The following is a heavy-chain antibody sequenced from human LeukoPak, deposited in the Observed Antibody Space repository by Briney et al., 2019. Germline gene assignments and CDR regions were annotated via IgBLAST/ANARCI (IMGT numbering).Heavy chain of an antibody. CDR1: GGSISSSNW. D-gene: IGHD3-10*01. CDR3: ARGRSRYYGSGSYYSPFDY. V-gene: IGHV4-4*02. CDR2: VYHSGST. Sequence: SETLSLTCAVSGGSISSSNWWSWVRQPPGKGLEWIGEVYHSGSTNYNPSLKSRVTISVDKSKNQFSLKLSSVTAADTAVYYCARGRSRYYGSGSYYSPFDYWGQGTLVTVSS. J-gene: IGHJ4*02.